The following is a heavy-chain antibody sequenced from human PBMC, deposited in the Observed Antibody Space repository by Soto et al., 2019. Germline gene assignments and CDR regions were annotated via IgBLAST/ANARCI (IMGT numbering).Heavy chain of an antibody. Sequence: QVQLVESGGGVVQPGRSLRLSCAASGFTFSNYAIHWVRQAPGKGLEWVAVISYDGSNKYYADSVKGRFTISRDNSKNTLYLQMNSLKTEDTAVYYCARTGSHSGYGYPPTEYWGQGTLVTVSS. CDR3: ARTGSHSGYGYPPTEY. CDR2: ISYDGSNK. D-gene: IGHD5-18*01. CDR1: GFTFSNYA. V-gene: IGHV3-30-3*01. J-gene: IGHJ4*02.